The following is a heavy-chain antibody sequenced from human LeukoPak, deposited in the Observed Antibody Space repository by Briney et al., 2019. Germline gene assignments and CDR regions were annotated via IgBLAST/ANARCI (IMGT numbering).Heavy chain of an antibody. J-gene: IGHJ4*02. Sequence: PGRSLRLSCAASGFSFSNYPMHWVRQAPGKGLEWVAVISFDGSNKYYADSVKGRFTISRDSSKNTLYLQMNSLRADDTAVYYCARELGYCSGTSCYYNSYYDYWGQGTLVTVSS. CDR3: ARELGYCSGTSCYYNSYYDY. D-gene: IGHD2-2*01. CDR1: GFSFSNYP. V-gene: IGHV3-30*04. CDR2: ISFDGSNK.